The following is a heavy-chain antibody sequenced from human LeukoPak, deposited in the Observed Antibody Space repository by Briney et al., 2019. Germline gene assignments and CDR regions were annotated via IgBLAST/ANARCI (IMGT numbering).Heavy chain of an antibody. V-gene: IGHV3-72*01. D-gene: IGHD2-2*01. Sequence: GGSLRLSCAASGFTFSSYGMHWVRQAPGKGLEWVGRSRNKANSYTTEYAASVKGRFTISRDDSENSLYLQMNSLKTEDTALYYCARSKNTFDSWGQGTLVTVSS. CDR3: ARSKNTFDS. CDR1: GFTFSSYG. J-gene: IGHJ4*02. CDR2: SRNKANSYTT.